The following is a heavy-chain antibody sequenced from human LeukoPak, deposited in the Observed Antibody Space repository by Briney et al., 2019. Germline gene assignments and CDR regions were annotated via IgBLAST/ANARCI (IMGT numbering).Heavy chain of an antibody. CDR2: ISGSGGST. CDR1: GLTFSSYA. CDR3: AKDYYDSSGYYYFDY. Sequence: GGSLRLSCAASGLTFSSYAMSWVRQAPGKGLDWVSAISGSGGSTYYADSVKGRFTISRDNSKNTLYLQMNSLRAEDTAVYYCAKDYYDSSGYYYFDYWGQGTLVTVSS. V-gene: IGHV3-23*01. J-gene: IGHJ4*02. D-gene: IGHD3-22*01.